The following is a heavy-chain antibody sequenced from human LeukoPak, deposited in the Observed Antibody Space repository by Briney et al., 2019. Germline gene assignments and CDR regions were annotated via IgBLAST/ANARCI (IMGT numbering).Heavy chain of an antibody. D-gene: IGHD3-22*01. J-gene: IGHJ4*02. CDR2: IKFDGSEI. V-gene: IGHV3-7*01. CDR1: GFSLSDYL. CDR3: TRDLNHDSSG. Sequence: GGSLRLSCAASGFSLSDYLMTWVRQAPGKGLECVGNIKFDGSEIYYLDSVRGRFSISRDNAKNSLYLKMNSLRVEDTAVYYCTRDLNHDSSGWGQGTLVTVSS.